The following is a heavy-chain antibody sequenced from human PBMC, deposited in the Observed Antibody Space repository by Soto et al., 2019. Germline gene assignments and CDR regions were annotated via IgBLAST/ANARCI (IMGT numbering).Heavy chain of an antibody. Sequence: GGSLRLSCAASGFTFSSYGMHWVRQAPGKGLEWVAVISYDGSNKYYADSVKGRFTISRDNSKNKLYLQMNSLRAEDTAVYYCAKDAEQQLVYYYYGMDVWGQGTTVTVSS. CDR1: GFTFSSYG. CDR2: ISYDGSNK. V-gene: IGHV3-30*18. J-gene: IGHJ6*02. CDR3: AKDAEQQLVYYYYGMDV. D-gene: IGHD6-13*01.